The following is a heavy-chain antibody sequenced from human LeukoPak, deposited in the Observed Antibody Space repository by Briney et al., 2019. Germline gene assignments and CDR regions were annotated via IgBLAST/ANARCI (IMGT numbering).Heavy chain of an antibody. J-gene: IGHJ4*02. D-gene: IGHD5-24*01. CDR3: ARDLGSRDGYNPPNLFDN. CDR1: GYTFTGYY. CDR2: IIPIFGTT. Sequence: SVKVSCKASGYTFTGYYMHWVRQAPGQGLEWMGGIIPIFGTTNYAQKFQGRVTITADESTSTAYMELSSLRSEDTAVYYCARDLGSRDGYNPPNLFDNWGQGTLVTVSS. V-gene: IGHV1-69*13.